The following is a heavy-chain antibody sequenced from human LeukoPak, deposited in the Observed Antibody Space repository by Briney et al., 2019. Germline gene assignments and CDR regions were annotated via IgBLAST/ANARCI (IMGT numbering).Heavy chain of an antibody. D-gene: IGHD4/OR15-4a*01. J-gene: IGHJ4*02. CDR1: AFTFSSYA. V-gene: IGHV3-23*01. CDR3: AKAGLVRGGALDS. Sequence: PGGSLRLSCAASAFTFSSYAMTWVRQAPGKGLEWVSSITGSGDGTSAADSVTGRFSISRDNSKSTLYLQMNSLRVEDTAVYYCAKAGLVRGGALDSWGQGTLVTVSS. CDR2: ITGSGDGT.